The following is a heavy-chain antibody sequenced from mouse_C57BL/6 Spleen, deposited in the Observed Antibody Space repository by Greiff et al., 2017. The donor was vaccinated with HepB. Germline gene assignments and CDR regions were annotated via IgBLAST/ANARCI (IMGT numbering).Heavy chain of an antibody. D-gene: IGHD2-4*01. J-gene: IGHJ1*03. CDR1: GYAFSSSW. V-gene: IGHV1-82*01. CDR3: ARLYYDYPWYFDV. Sequence: QVQLQQSGPELVKPGASVKISCKASGYAFSSSWMNWVKQRPGKGLEWIGRIYPGDGDTNYNGKFKGKATLTADKSSSTAYMQLSSLTSEDSAVYFCARLYYDYPWYFDVWGTGTTVTVSS. CDR2: IYPGDGDT.